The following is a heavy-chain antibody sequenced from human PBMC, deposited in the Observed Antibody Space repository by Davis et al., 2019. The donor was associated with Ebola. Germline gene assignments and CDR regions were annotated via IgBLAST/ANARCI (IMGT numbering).Heavy chain of an antibody. D-gene: IGHD4/OR15-4a*01. J-gene: IGHJ4*02. Sequence: ESLKISCAASGFTFTDAWMTWVRQVPGKGLEWIGYIYYSGSTKYNLSLKGRVAISVDTSKNQFSLKLSSVTAADTAVYYCARSYGAAPFDYWGQGTLVTVSS. CDR2: IYYSGST. V-gene: IGHV4-59*08. CDR1: GFTFTDAW. CDR3: ARSYGAAPFDY.